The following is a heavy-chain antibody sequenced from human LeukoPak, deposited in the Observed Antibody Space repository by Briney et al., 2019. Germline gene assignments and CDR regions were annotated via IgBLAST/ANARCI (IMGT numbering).Heavy chain of an antibody. CDR1: GYTFTSYD. CDR2: MNPNSGNT. V-gene: IGHV1-8*01. CDR3: ATFPFIVVVPATGDYGMDV. J-gene: IGHJ6*02. D-gene: IGHD2-2*01. Sequence: ASVKVSCKASGYTFTSYDINWVRQATGQGLEWMGWMNPNSGNTGYAQKFQGRVTMTEDTSTDTAYMELSSLRSEDTAVYYCATFPFIVVVPATGDYGMDVWGQGTTVTVSS.